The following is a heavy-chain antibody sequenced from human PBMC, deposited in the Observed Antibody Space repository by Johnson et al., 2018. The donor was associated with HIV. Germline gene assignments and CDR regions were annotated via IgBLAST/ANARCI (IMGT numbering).Heavy chain of an antibody. Sequence: QVQLVESGGGLVEPGGSLRLSCAASGFTFSSYAMHWVRQAPGKGLEWVAVISYDGSNKYYADSVKGRFTISRDNSKNTLYLQMNSLRAEDTAVYYCARVLESKVAAGSWAFDIWGQGTMVTVSS. D-gene: IGHD6-13*01. CDR2: ISYDGSNK. V-gene: IGHV3-30*04. CDR3: ARVLESKVAAGSWAFDI. J-gene: IGHJ3*02. CDR1: GFTFSSYA.